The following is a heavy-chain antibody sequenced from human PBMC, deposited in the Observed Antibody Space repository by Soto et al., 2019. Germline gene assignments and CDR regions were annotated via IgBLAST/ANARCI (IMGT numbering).Heavy chain of an antibody. J-gene: IGHJ6*02. Sequence: EVQLVESGGGLVQPGRSLRLSCAASGFTFDDYDMHWVRQAPGKGLEWVSGISWNSGTIVYADSVKGRFTISRDNAKNSLYLQMNSLRGEDTALYYCAKDMRGGSSSSSYYYGLDVWGQGTTVTVSS. V-gene: IGHV3-9*01. D-gene: IGHD6-13*01. CDR3: AKDMRGGSSSSSYYYGLDV. CDR2: ISWNSGTI. CDR1: GFTFDDYD.